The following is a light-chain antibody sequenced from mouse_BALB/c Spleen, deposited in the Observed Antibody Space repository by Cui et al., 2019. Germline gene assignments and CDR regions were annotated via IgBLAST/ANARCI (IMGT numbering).Light chain of an antibody. CDR1: ENIYSN. CDR2: AAT. V-gene: IGKV12-46*01. J-gene: IGKJ2*01. CDR3: QHFWGTPYT. Sequence: DIQMTKSPASLSGSVGEPVTMTCRASENIYSNLAWYQQKQGKSPQLLVYAATNLADGVPSRFSGSGSGTQYSLKINSLQSEDFGSYYCQHFWGTPYTFGGGTKLEIK.